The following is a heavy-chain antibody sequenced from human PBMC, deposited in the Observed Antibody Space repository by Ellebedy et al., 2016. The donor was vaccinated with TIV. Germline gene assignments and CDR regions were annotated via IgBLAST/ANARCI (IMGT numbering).Heavy chain of an antibody. CDR2: MSNDGDKE. V-gene: IGHV3-30-3*01. Sequence: GGSLRLSXAASGFTFSNFAMTWVRQAPGKGLEWVAGMSNDGDKEYYADSVKGRCTISRDNSKDTLYLEMNSLRPEDTAVYFCVRGVTSVADRPPLDRWGQGTLVTVSS. D-gene: IGHD6-6*01. J-gene: IGHJ5*02. CDR1: GFTFSNFA. CDR3: VRGVTSVADRPPLDR.